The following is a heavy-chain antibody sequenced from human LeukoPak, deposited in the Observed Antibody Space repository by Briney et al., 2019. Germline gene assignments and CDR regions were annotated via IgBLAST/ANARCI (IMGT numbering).Heavy chain of an antibody. D-gene: IGHD3-22*01. V-gene: IGHV5-10-1*01. CDR2: ICPSDSYT. Sequence: GESLRISCNGSGYXFTSYWISWVRQMPGKGLEWMGRICPSDSYTNYSPSFQGHVTISADKSISTAYLQWSSLKASDTAMYYCARPLDYDSSGAFDIWGQGTMVPVSS. CDR1: GYXFTSYW. J-gene: IGHJ3*02. CDR3: ARPLDYDSSGAFDI.